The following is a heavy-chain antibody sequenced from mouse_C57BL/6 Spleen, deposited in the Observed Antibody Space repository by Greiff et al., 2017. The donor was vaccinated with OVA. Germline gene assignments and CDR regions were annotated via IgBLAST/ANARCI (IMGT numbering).Heavy chain of an antibody. V-gene: IGHV5-16*01. J-gene: IGHJ2*01. CDR3: ARDYRSNFYFDY. Sequence: EVMLVESEGGLVQPGSSMKLSCTASGFTFSDYYMAWVRQVPEKGLEWVANINYDGSSTYYLDSLKSRFIISRDNAKNILYLQMSSLKSEDTATYYCARDYRSNFYFDYWGQGTTLTVSS. CDR1: GFTFSDYY. D-gene: IGHD2-5*01. CDR2: INYDGSST.